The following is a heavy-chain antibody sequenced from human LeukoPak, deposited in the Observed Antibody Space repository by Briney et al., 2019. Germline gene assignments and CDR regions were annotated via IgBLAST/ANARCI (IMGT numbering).Heavy chain of an antibody. Sequence: PGGSLRLSCGGSGFTFSTYNMHWVRQAPGKGLEWVSYISSSSDKIYYADSVKGRFTISRDNAKNSLYLQMNSLRAEDTAVYYCAKPGSYMTYYYYMDVWGKGTTVTVSS. D-gene: IGHD3-10*01. V-gene: IGHV3-48*01. CDR3: AKPGSYMTYYYYMDV. CDR1: GFTFSTYN. J-gene: IGHJ6*03. CDR2: ISSSSDKI.